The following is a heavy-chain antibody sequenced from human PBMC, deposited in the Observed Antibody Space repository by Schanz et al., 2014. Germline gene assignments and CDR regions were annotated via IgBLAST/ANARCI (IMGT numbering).Heavy chain of an antibody. J-gene: IGHJ4*02. V-gene: IGHV3-23*01. Sequence: DVYLLESGGGLVQPGGSLRLSCAASGFTFSNYAMSWVRQAPGRGLEWVSTISGSGGSTYYRDSVKGRYTISRDNSKNTLYLQMNSLRAEDTAIYYCAKGRTVWSGSDRKYYFDYWGQGTLVTVSS. CDR2: ISGSGGST. CDR3: AKGRTVWSGSDRKYYFDY. CDR1: GFTFSNYA. D-gene: IGHD1-26*01.